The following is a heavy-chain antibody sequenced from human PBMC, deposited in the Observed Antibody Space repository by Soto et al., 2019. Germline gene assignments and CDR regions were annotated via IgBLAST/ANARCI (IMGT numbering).Heavy chain of an antibody. CDR3: AGVHYHDSSGYPYFDY. J-gene: IGHJ4*02. D-gene: IGHD3-22*01. CDR2: IIPIFGTA. CDR1: GGTFSSYA. V-gene: IGHV1-69*06. Sequence: SVKVSCKASGGTFSSYAISWVRQAPGQGLEWMGGIIPIFGTANYAQKFQGRVTITADKSTSTAYMELSSLRSEDTAVYYCAGVHYHDSSGYPYFDYWGQGTLVTVS.